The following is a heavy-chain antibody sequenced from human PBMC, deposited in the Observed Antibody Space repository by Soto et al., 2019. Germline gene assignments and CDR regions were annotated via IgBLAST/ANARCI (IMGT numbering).Heavy chain of an antibody. CDR2: IYYSGIT. V-gene: IGHV4-61*01. D-gene: IGHD6-6*01. J-gene: IGHJ6*02. CDR1: GGSVSSGSYY. CDR3: TRDKGGYISSTSSVIHYYYGMDV. Sequence: SETLSLTCTVSGGSVSSGSYYWSWIRQPPGKGLEWIGYIYYSGITNSNPSLKSRVPISVYTSKNQLSLKLSYVTAADTAVYYWTRDKGGYISSTSSVIHYYYGMDVCGQGTTVTVSS.